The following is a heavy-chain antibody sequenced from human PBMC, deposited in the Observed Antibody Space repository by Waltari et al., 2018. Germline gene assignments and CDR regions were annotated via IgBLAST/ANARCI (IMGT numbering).Heavy chain of an antibody. CDR3: TRGGNYDFWSHRPFVDP. CDR1: GPSFSDYY. V-gene: IGHV4-34*01. J-gene: IGHJ5*02. Sequence: QVQLQQWGAGLLGPSETLSLTCAVYGPSFSDYYWGWVRQPPGKGLEWIGQIRHPGSTNYNLSLKSRVTISIDTPRSQFSLRLSSVTAADTALYFCTRGGNYDFWSHRPFVDPWGQGTLVTVSS. CDR2: IRHPGST. D-gene: IGHD3-3*01.